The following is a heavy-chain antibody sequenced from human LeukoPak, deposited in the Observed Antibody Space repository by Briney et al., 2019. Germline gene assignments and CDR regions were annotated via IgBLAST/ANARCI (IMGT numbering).Heavy chain of an antibody. Sequence: GASVKVSCKASGYTFTSYYMHWVRQAPGQGLEWMGWINPNSGGTNYAQKFQGRVTMTRDTSISTAYMELSRLRSDDTAVYYCARDRRGSSSWYPLGYDFDYWGQGTLVTVSS. J-gene: IGHJ4*02. D-gene: IGHD6-13*01. V-gene: IGHV1-2*02. CDR3: ARDRRGSSSWYPLGYDFDY. CDR1: GYTFTSYY. CDR2: INPNSGGT.